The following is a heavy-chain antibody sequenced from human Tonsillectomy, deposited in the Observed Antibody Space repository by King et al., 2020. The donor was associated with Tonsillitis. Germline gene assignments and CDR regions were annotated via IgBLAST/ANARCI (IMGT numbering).Heavy chain of an antibody. J-gene: IGHJ4*02. V-gene: IGHV3-48*01. CDR3: ARDKDWSFDY. CDR1: GFTFSSYT. D-gene: IGHD1-1*01. Sequence: VQLVESGGGLVQPGGSLRLSCAASGFTFSSYTFNWVRQAPGKGLEWLSYIGTTSIPYYADSLKGRFTISRDNAKNSVYLQMNSLRAEDTAVYYCARDKDWSFDYWGQGTLVTVSS. CDR2: IGTTSIP.